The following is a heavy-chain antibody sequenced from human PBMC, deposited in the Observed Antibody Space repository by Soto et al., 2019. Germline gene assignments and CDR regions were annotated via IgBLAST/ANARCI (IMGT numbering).Heavy chain of an antibody. D-gene: IGHD2-2*01. V-gene: IGHV1-58*02. CDR1: GFTFTSSA. CDR2: IVVGSGNT. J-gene: IGHJ5*02. Sequence: QMQLVQSGPEVKKPGTSVKVSCKASGFTFTSSAMQWVRQARGQRLEWIGWIVVGSGNTNYAQKFQERVTITRDMSTSTAYRELSSLRSEDTAVYYCAAARAVVPAAIRFDPWGQGTLVTVSS. CDR3: AAARAVVPAAIRFDP.